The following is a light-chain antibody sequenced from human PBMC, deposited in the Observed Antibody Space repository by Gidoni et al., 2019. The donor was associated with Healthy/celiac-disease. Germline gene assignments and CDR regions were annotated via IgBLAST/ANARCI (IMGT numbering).Light chain of an antibody. J-gene: IGKJ2*01. CDR1: QSSSSY. Sequence: DIQMTQSLSSLSAAVGDRVTIPRRASQSSSSYLNWDQQKPGKAPKLLIYAASSLQSGVPSRFSGSGSGTDFTLTISSLQPEDFAAYYCQQSYSTPRYTFGQGTKLEIK. CDR3: QQSYSTPRYT. CDR2: AAS. V-gene: IGKV1-39*01.